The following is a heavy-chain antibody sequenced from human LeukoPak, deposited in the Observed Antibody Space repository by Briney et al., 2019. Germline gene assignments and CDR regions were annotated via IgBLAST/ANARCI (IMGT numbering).Heavy chain of an antibody. CDR2: INPSGGST. J-gene: IGHJ4*02. D-gene: IGHD4-17*01. Sequence: ASVKVSCKASGYTFTSYYMHWVRQAPGQGLEWMGIINPSGGSTSYAQKFQCRVTMTRDTSTSTVYMELSSLRSEDTAVYYCARGGVVDYGDYEKGATFDYWDQGTLVTVSS. V-gene: IGHV1-46*01. CDR1: GYTFTSYY. CDR3: ARGGVVDYGDYEKGATFDY.